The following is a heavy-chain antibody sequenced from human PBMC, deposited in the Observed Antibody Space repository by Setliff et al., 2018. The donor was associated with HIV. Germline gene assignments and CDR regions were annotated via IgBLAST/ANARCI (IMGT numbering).Heavy chain of an antibody. CDR2: IYYSGST. J-gene: IGHJ6*01. Sequence: PSETLSLTCTVSGGSISSSCYYWGWIRQPPGKGLEWIGSIYYSGSTYYNPSLKSRVTISVDTSKNQFSLKLSSVTAADTAVYYCARVEAKVRGATYAMDVWGQGTTVTVSS. V-gene: IGHV4-39*07. CDR3: ARVEAKVRGATYAMDV. CDR1: GGSISSSCYY. D-gene: IGHD3-10*01.